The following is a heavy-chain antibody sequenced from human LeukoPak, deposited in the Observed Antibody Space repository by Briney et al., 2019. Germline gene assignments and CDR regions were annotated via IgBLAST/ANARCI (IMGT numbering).Heavy chain of an antibody. CDR2: ISNDGSNR. V-gene: IGHV3-30*04. Sequence: GGSLRLSCAASGFTFSSYAIHWVRQAPGKGLEWVAVISNDGSNRYYADSVKGRFTISRDNSKNTLYLQMNSLRAEDTAVYYCARGRIGTHDAFDIWGEGTMVTVSS. J-gene: IGHJ3*02. CDR3: ARGRIGTHDAFDI. D-gene: IGHD3-16*02. CDR1: GFTFSSYA.